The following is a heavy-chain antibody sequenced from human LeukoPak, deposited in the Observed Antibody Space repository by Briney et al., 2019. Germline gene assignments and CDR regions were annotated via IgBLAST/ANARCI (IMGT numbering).Heavy chain of an antibody. D-gene: IGHD3-22*01. J-gene: IGHJ3*02. Sequence: GASVKVSCKASGGTFSSYAISWVRQAPGQGLEWMGKINPSNGGTNYAQKLQGRVTMTTDTSTSTAYMELRSLRSDDTAVYYCARSYDSTFGAFDIWGQGTMVTVSS. CDR3: ARSYDSTFGAFDI. CDR2: INPSNGGT. V-gene: IGHV1-18*01. CDR1: GGTFSSYA.